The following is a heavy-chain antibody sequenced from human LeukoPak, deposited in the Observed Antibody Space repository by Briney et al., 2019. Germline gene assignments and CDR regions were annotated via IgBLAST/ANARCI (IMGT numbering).Heavy chain of an antibody. Sequence: PGESLKISCKGSGYSFTSYWIAWVRQMPGKGLEWMGIIYPGDSDTRYSPPFQGQVTISADKSISTAYLQWSGLKASDTAMFYCARCLRDYGSGSYSYDYWGQGTLVTVSS. V-gene: IGHV5-51*01. J-gene: IGHJ4*02. CDR2: IYPGDSDT. CDR1: GYSFTSYW. D-gene: IGHD3-10*01. CDR3: ARCLRDYGSGSYSYDY.